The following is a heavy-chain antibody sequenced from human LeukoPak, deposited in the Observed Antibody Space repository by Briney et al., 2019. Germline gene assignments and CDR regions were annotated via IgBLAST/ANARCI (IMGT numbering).Heavy chain of an antibody. V-gene: IGHV3-23*01. CDR3: AKGGYSGYDLSLPFDY. J-gene: IGHJ4*02. CDR1: GFTFSSYA. CDR2: ISGSGGST. D-gene: IGHD5-12*01. Sequence: GGSLRLSCAASGFTFSSYAMSWVRQAPGKGLEWVSAISGSGGSTYYADSVKGRFTVSRDNSKNTLYLQMNSLRAEDTAVYYCAKGGYSGYDLSLPFDYWGQGTLVTVSS.